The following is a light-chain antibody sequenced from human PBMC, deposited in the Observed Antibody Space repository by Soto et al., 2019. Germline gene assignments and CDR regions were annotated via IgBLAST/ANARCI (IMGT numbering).Light chain of an antibody. V-gene: IGKV2-28*01. CDR3: MQALESSIP. J-gene: IGKJ5*01. CDR1: XXLLHINGYNH. Sequence: DAALTLSPLALPAXPCEXASIXXXXIXXLLHINGYNHLDWYLHKPGHAPQLLIYLGSNRSAGFPDTFSGNGSGTDLTLKINKVYAEDVGRYYCMQALESSIPFGQRT. CDR2: LGS.